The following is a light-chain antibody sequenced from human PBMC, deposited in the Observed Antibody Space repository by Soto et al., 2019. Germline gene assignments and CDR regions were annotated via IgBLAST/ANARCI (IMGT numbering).Light chain of an antibody. Sequence: QSVLTQPTSASGTPGQRVTISCSGSSSNIGTKFVYWFQHLPGTAPKLLIYRNDQRPSGVPDRISGSKSGTSASLAISGLRSEDEADYYCAAWDGSLSGWLFGGGTKLTVL. CDR3: AAWDGSLSGWL. J-gene: IGLJ3*02. CDR1: SSNIGTKF. CDR2: RND. V-gene: IGLV1-47*01.